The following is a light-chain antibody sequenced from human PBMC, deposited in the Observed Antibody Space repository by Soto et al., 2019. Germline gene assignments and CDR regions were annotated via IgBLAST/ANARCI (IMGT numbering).Light chain of an antibody. CDR2: RDS. CDR1: SSNIGARYD. V-gene: IGLV1-40*01. CDR3: SAWDDSLNGYV. J-gene: IGLJ1*01. Sequence: QSVLTQPPSVSGAPGQTVTISCTGSSSNIGARYDVHWYRQLPGTAPKLLIYRDSNRPSGVPDRFSGSKSGTSASLAISGLQSDDEADYYCSAWDDSLNGYVFGTGTKVTVL.